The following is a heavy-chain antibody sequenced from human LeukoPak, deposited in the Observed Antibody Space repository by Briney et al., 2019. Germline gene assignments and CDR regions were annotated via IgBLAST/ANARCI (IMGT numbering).Heavy chain of an antibody. CDR3: WGSGYIQGGPIFDY. D-gene: IGHD3-22*01. V-gene: IGHV3-73*01. CDR1: GFTFSGSV. J-gene: IGHJ4*02. Sequence: GGSLKLSCATSGFTFSGSVMQWVRQASGKGLEWVGRIRSKANSYATAYGASMKGRFTISRDDSKNTAYLQVNSLKTEDTAVYYCWGSGYIQGGPIFDYWGQGTLVTVSS. CDR2: IRSKANSYAT.